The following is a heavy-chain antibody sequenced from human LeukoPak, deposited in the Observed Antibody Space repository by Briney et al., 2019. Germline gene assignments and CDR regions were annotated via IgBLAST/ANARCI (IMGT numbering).Heavy chain of an antibody. V-gene: IGHV4-59*01. J-gene: IGHJ6*02. CDR1: GGSISSYN. D-gene: IGHD5-24*01. CDR3: ETEREDSYVYGMYV. CDR2: IYYSGST. Sequence: SETLSLSCTVSGGSISSYNWSWVRQPPGEGLEWIGYIYYSGSTNYNPSLKSLVTTSVNPTKNHFSLRLSSVTTADTSVNYCETEREDSYVYGMYVCGQETTVTVSS.